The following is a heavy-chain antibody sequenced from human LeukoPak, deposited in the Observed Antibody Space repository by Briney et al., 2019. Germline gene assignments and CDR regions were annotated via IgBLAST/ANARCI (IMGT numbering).Heavy chain of an antibody. CDR1: GGSISSYY. CDR3: ARDNYIVATIDY. CDR2: ISNSGST. Sequence: TETLSLTCTVSGGSISSYYWSWIRQPAGKGLEWIGHISNSGSTNYSPSLKSRVTMSVDTSKNHFSLKLSSVTAADTAVYYCARDNYIVATIDYWGQGTLVTV. J-gene: IGHJ4*02. V-gene: IGHV4-4*07. D-gene: IGHD5-12*01.